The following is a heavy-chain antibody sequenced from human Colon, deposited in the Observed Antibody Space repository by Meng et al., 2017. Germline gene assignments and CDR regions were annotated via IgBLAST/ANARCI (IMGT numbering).Heavy chain of an antibody. CDR3: ARESADGGSFDL. J-gene: IGHJ4*02. D-gene: IGHD2-15*01. CDR2: INPRTGDT. CDR1: GYTLY. Sequence: VQLVQSGADVKKPGASVTVSCKASGYTLYIHWVRLRPGEGLEWMGRINPRTGDTKSAQSFQGRVTMTRDTSTTTFSMDMRSLTTDDSAIYFCARESADGGSFDLWGQGTLVTVSS. V-gene: IGHV1-2*06.